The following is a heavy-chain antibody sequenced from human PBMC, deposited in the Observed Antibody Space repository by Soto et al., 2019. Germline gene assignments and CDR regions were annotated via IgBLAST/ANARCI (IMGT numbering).Heavy chain of an antibody. V-gene: IGHV2-5*01. Sequence: QITLKESGPTLVKPTQTLTLTCTFSGVSLNTGGAGVGWIRQSPGKAPEWLALIYWNEDKRYSPSLKSRLTITKDTSKNQVVLTMTNMDPVDTATYYCAHRGYGDYPRDNWFDPWGQGTLVTVSS. CDR3: AHRGYGDYPRDNWFDP. D-gene: IGHD4-17*01. J-gene: IGHJ5*02. CDR2: IYWNEDK. CDR1: GVSLNTGGAG.